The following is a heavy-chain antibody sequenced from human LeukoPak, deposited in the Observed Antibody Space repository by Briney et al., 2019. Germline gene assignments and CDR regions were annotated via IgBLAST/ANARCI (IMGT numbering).Heavy chain of an antibody. CDR1: GFTFSSYW. CDR3: ARAPHYYDSSGSHL. Sequence: GGSLRLSCAASGFTFSSYWMSWVRQAPGKGLEWVANIKQDGSEKYYVDSVKGRFTISRDNAKNSLYLQMNSLRAEDTAVYYCARAPHYYDSSGSHLWGQGTLVTVSS. J-gene: IGHJ5*02. CDR2: IKQDGSEK. D-gene: IGHD3-22*01. V-gene: IGHV3-7*03.